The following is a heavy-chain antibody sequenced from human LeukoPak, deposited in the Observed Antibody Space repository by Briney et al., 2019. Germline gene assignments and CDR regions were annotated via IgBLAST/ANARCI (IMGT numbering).Heavy chain of an antibody. CDR1: GFTFDDYG. Sequence: GGSLRLSCAASGFTFDDYGMSWVRQAPGKGLEWVSGINWNGGSTGYADSVKGRFTISRDNAKNSLYLQMNSLRAEDTAVYYCAREYSSSWPVPNWFDPWGQGTLVTVSS. V-gene: IGHV3-20*04. CDR2: INWNGGST. D-gene: IGHD6-13*01. CDR3: AREYSSSWPVPNWFDP. J-gene: IGHJ5*02.